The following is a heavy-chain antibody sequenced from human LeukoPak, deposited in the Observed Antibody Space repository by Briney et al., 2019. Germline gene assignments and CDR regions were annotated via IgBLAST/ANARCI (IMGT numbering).Heavy chain of an antibody. CDR3: AKDIWSYDSRGPSDY. V-gene: IGHV3-7*03. D-gene: IGHD3-22*01. CDR1: GFTFSNAW. J-gene: IGHJ4*02. CDR2: IKQDGSDK. Sequence: GGSLRLSCTASGFTFSNAWMSWVRQAPGKGLEWVANIKQDGSDKYYVDSVKGRFTISRDNAKNSLYLQMNSLRAEDTALYYCAKDIWSYDSRGPSDYWGQGTLVTVSS.